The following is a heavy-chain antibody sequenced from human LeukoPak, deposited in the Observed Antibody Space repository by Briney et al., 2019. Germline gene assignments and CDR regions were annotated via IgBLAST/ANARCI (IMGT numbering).Heavy chain of an antibody. CDR3: AKASGFDY. CDR1: GFTFSSYG. Sequence: GGSLRLSCAASGFTFSSYGMHWVRQAPGKGLEWVAVISYDGSNKYYADSVKGRFTISRDNSKNTLYLQMNSLRAADTAVYYCAKASGFDYWGQGTLVTVSS. CDR2: ISYDGSNK. V-gene: IGHV3-30*18. J-gene: IGHJ4*02.